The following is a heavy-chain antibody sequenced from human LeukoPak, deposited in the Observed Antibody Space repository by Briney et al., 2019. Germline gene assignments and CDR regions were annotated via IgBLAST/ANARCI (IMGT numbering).Heavy chain of an antibody. CDR3: AKDYGPGYSSGWYMGY. CDR2: IRYDGSNK. J-gene: IGHJ4*02. CDR1: GFTFSSYG. V-gene: IGHV3-30*02. D-gene: IGHD6-19*01. Sequence: TGGSLRLSCAASGFTFSSYGMHWVRQAPGKGLEWVAFIRYDGSNKYYADSVKGRFTISRDNSKNTLYLQMNCLRAEDTAVYYCAKDYGPGYSSGWYMGYWGQGTLVTVSS.